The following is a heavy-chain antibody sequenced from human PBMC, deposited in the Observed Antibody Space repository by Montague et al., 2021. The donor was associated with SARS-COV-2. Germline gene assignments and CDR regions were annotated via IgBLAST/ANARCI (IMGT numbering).Heavy chain of an antibody. CDR1: GGSLSSGGYY. J-gene: IGHJ6*02. D-gene: IGHD3/OR15-3a*01. CDR2: FYYSGST. CDR3: ARDLGRTGYYYGLDV. V-gene: IGHV4-31*03. Sequence: TLSLTCTVSGGSLSSGGYYWSWIRLLPGKGLERLGYFYYSGSTYYNPSLESRVFISADMSKNQFFLNLTSVTAADAAVYYCARDLGRTGYYYGLDVWGQGTTVTVSS.